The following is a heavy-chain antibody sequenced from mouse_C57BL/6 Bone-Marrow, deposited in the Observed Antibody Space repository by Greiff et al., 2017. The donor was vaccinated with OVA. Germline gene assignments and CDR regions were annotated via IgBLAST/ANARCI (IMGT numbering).Heavy chain of an antibody. CDR1: GFTFSSYG. J-gene: IGHJ1*03. Sequence: DVKLVESGGDLVKPGGSLKLSCAASGFTFSSYGMSWVRQTPDKRLEWVATISSGGSYPYYPDSVKGRFTIPRDNAKNTRYRHMSRLKSEDTARYYCAPDGYYVDWYFDVWGTGTTVTVSS. CDR3: APDGYYVDWYFDV. V-gene: IGHV5-6*02. D-gene: IGHD2-3*01. CDR2: ISSGGSYP.